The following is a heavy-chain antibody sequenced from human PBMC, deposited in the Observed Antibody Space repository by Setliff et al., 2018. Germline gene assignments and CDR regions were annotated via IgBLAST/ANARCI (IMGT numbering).Heavy chain of an antibody. CDR1: GYTLSNSI. V-gene: IGHV1-18*01. CDR3: LRLVRYCTKIACQATSGDEV. CDR2: ISACNGKT. Sequence: ASVKVSCKASGYTLSNSILSWVRQAPGQGLKWVGWISACNGKTYFAQKFQDRITLTTDTSTNTGYLELRGLRSGDTAVYYCLRLVRYCTKIACQATSGDEVWGLGTLVTVSS. J-gene: IGHJ4*02. D-gene: IGHD2-8*01.